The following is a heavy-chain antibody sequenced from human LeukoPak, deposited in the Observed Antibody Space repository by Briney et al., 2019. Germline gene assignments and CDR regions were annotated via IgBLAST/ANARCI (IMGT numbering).Heavy chain of an antibody. CDR1: GFTFDDYG. Sequence: PGRSLRLSCAASGFTFDDYGMTWVRQAPGKGLEWVSGINWNGGSTGYGDSVKGRFTISRDNTKNSLYLQMNSLRAEDTALFYCARFREGTTHFDYWGQGTLVTVSS. D-gene: IGHD1-7*01. CDR3: ARFREGTTHFDY. J-gene: IGHJ4*02. V-gene: IGHV3-20*04. CDR2: INWNGGST.